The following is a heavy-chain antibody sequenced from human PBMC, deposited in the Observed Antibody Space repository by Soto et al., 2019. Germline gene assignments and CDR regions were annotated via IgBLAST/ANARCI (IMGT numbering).Heavy chain of an antibody. CDR3: AQDRMTHNSVWDPSDI. V-gene: IGHV3-23*01. Sequence: GGSLRLSCAAAGFTFSSYAMSWIREAPGKGLEWVSGIGGGNDDTYYADSVKGRFTISRDNSKSTLSLQMNGLRAEDTAAYYSAQDRMTHNSVWDPSDIWGHVTMVTVSS. CDR1: GFTFSSYA. J-gene: IGHJ3*02. CDR2: IGGGNDDT. D-gene: IGHD2-15*01.